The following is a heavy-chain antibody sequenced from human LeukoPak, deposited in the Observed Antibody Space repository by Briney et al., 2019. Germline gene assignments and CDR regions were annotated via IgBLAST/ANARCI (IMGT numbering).Heavy chain of an antibody. J-gene: IGHJ3*02. V-gene: IGHV4-59*08. D-gene: IGHD3-10*01. CDR2: IYYSGST. CDR1: GGSISSYY. CDR3: ARPVTWPGAFDI. Sequence: SETLSLTCTVSGGSISSYYWSWIRQPPGKGLEWIGYIYYSGSTNSNPSLKSRVTISADTSKNQFSLKLSSETAADTAVYDCARPVTWPGAFDIWGQGTMVTVSS.